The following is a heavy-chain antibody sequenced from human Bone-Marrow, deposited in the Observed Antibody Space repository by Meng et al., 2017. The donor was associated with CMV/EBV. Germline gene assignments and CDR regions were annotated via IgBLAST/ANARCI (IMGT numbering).Heavy chain of an antibody. J-gene: IGHJ6*02. CDR1: GFTFSSYA. CDR3: SREPDGGRGGYYYYYGMDV. CDR2: ISSSGSTI. V-gene: IGHV3-48*04. D-gene: IGHD1-14*01. Sequence: GESLKISCAASGFTFSSYAMSWVRQAPGKGLEWVSYISSSGSTIYYADSVKGRFTISRDNAKNSLYLQMNSLRAEDTAVYYCSREPDGGRGGYYYYYGMDVWGQGTTVTVSS.